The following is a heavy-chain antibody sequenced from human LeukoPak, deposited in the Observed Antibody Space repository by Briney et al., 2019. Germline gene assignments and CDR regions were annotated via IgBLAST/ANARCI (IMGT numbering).Heavy chain of an antibody. V-gene: IGHV3-7*02. CDR3: ATYKNQPHTLFFDF. CDR2: IKQDGSQK. CDR1: GFTFSNFW. J-gene: IGHJ4*02. D-gene: IGHD1-1*01. Sequence: PGGSLRLSCAASGFTFSNFWMTWVRQAPGKGLEWVANIKQDGSQKFYLDSVKGRFTTSRDNARNSLSLQMNSLRSEDTAVYYCATYKNQPHTLFFDFWGQGALVTVSA.